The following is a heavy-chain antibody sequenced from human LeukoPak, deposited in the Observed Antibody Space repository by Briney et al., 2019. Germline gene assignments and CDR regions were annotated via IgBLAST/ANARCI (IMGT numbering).Heavy chain of an antibody. CDR1: GYTFTTHD. D-gene: IGHD7-27*01. CDR3: VRTPPNWGFDY. J-gene: IGHJ4*02. CDR2: MSPNSGDT. Sequence: EASVKVSCKASGYTFTTHDINWVRQATGQGLEWLGWMSPNSGDTGYAQKFQGRVTMTSDSSISTAYMELSSLRSEDTAIYYCVRTPPNWGFDYWGQGILVTVSS. V-gene: IGHV1-8*01.